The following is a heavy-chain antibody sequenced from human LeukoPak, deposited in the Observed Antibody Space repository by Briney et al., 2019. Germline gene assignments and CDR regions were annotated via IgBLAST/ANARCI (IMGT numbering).Heavy chain of an antibody. D-gene: IGHD3-10*01. CDR1: GFTFSSYG. Sequence: PGGSLSLSCAASGFTFSSYGMHWVRQAPGKGLEWMAVISYDGSNKYYADSVKGRFTISRDNSKNTLYLQMNSLRAEDTAVYYCAMVSDGYWGQGTLVTVSS. J-gene: IGHJ4*02. V-gene: IGHV3-30*03. CDR3: AMVSDGY. CDR2: ISYDGSNK.